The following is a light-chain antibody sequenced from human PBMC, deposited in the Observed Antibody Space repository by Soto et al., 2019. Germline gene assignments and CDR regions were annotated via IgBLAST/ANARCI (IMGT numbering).Light chain of an antibody. Sequence: AIRISQYPCSFSACGGGSATTSCRASQGISSYLAWYQQKPGKVPKRLIYAASSLQSGVPSRFSGSGSGTEFTLTISSLQPEDFATYYCLQHNSYPPTFGQGTKVDTK. CDR1: QGISSY. J-gene: IGKJ1*01. CDR2: AAS. V-gene: IGKV1-8*01. CDR3: LQHNSYPPT.